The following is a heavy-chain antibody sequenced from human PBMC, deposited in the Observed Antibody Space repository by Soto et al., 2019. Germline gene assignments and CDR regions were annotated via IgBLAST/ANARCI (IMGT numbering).Heavy chain of an antibody. V-gene: IGHV4-34*01. D-gene: IGHD6-19*01. CDR1: GGFLSESY. CDR2: INHVGGT. Sequence: LSLTCAVYGGFLSESYWTWIRQPPGKGLEWIGEINHVGGTNYNPSLKSRVTMSVDTSQNQFSLRLSSVTAADTAVYFCARSVAVPGAHIDYWGQGTQVTVSS. CDR3: ARSVAVPGAHIDY. J-gene: IGHJ4*02.